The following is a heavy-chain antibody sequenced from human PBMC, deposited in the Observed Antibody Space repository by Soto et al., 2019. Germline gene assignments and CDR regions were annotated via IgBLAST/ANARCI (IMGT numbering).Heavy chain of an antibody. J-gene: IGHJ3*02. CDR1: GFTFSCYA. V-gene: IGHV3-30-3*01. CDR3: AREDKNFAFEI. CDR2: VSYDGNNK. Sequence: GGSLRLSCAASGFTFSCYAMHWVRRAPGKGLEWAAVVSYDGNNKYYADSVKGRFTISRDNSKNTLYLQMNSLRVEDTAEYYCAREDKNFAFEIWGQGTMVTVSS.